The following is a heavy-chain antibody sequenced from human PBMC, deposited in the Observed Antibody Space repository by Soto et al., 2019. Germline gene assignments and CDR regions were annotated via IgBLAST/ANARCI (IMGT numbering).Heavy chain of an antibody. CDR2: IFHSGST. J-gene: IGHJ6*02. V-gene: IGHV4-30-2*01. Sequence: SETLSLTCTVSGGSFTSGDYFWSWIRQPPGKGLEWIGYIFHSGSTYYNPSLRSRATISVDRSKNQFSLKLSSVTAADTAVYYCARVSDYYYGMDVWGQGTTVTVSS. CDR1: GGSFTSGDYF. CDR3: ARVSDYYYGMDV.